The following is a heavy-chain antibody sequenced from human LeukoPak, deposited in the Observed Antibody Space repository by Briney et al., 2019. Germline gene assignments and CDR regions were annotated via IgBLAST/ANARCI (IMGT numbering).Heavy chain of an antibody. Sequence: NPSETLSLTCTVSGGSISSSSYYWGWIRQPPGKGLEWIGEINHSGSTNYNPSLKSRVTISVDTSKNQFPLKLSSVTAADTAVYYCAREGPYGSGSRHYYYYYHMDVWGKGTTVTVSS. D-gene: IGHD3-10*01. CDR2: INHSGST. J-gene: IGHJ6*03. V-gene: IGHV4-39*06. CDR1: GGSISSSSYY. CDR3: AREGPYGSGSRHYYYYYHMDV.